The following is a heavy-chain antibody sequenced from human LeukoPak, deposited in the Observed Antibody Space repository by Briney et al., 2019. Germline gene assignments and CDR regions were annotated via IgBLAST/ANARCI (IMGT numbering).Heavy chain of an antibody. Sequence: GGSLRLSCAASGFTFSSYGMHGVRQAPGKGLGWGAGISYDGSNKYYADSVKGRFTISRDNSKNTLYLQMNSLRAEATAVYYCAKGDFDWLTPNWFDPWGQGTLVTVSS. CDR1: GFTFSSYG. D-gene: IGHD3-9*01. J-gene: IGHJ5*02. CDR3: AKGDFDWLTPNWFDP. CDR2: ISYDGSNK. V-gene: IGHV3-30*18.